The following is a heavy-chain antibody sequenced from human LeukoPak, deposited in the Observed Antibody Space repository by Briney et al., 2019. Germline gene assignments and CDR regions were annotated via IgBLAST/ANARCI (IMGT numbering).Heavy chain of an antibody. CDR2: MNPNSGNT. V-gene: IGHV1-8*03. CDR3: ARGKSAYSYYDFWSGYYSY. Sequence: GASVKVSCKASGYTFTSYDINWVRQATGQGLEWMGWMNPNSGNTGYAQKFQGRVTITRNTSISTAYMELSSLRSEDTAVYYCARGKSAYSYYDFWSGYYSYWGQGTLVTVSS. CDR1: GYTFTSYD. J-gene: IGHJ4*02. D-gene: IGHD3-3*01.